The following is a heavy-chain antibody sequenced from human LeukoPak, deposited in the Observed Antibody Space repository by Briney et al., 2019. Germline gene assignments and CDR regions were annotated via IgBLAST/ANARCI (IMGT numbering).Heavy chain of an antibody. CDR2: ISSSSSYI. CDR1: GFSFSSFA. CDR3: ARVGLRYCSSTSCYHFDY. Sequence: GGSLRLSCAASGFSFSSFAMHWVRQAPGKGLEWVSSISSSSSYIYYADSVKGRFTISRDNAKNSLYLQMNSLRAEDTAVYYCARVGLRYCSSTSCYHFDYWGQGTLVTVSS. D-gene: IGHD2-2*01. V-gene: IGHV3-21*01. J-gene: IGHJ4*02.